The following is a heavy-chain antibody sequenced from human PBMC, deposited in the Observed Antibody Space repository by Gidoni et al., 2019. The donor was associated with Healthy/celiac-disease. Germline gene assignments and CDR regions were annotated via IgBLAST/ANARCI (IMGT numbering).Heavy chain of an antibody. D-gene: IGHD4-4*01. CDR3: ARMTTVTTPLYYYDYGMDV. Sequence: QVQLQQWGAGLLKPSETLSLTCAVYGGSFSGYYWSWIRQPPGKGLEWIGEINHGGSTNYNPSLKSRVTISVDTSKNQFSLKLSSVTAADTAIYYCARMTTVTTPLYYYDYGMDVWGQGTTVTVSS. CDR1: GGSFSGYY. J-gene: IGHJ6*02. V-gene: IGHV4-34*01. CDR2: INHGGST.